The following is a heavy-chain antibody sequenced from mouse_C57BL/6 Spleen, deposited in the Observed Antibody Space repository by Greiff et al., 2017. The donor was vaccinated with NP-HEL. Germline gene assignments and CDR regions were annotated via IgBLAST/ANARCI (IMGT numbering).Heavy chain of an antibody. CDR3: ARGDYDYDGSWCAC. Sequence: QVQLQQSGPELVKPGASVKISCKASGYAFSSSWMHWVKQRPGKGLEWIGRIYPGDGDTNYNGKFKGKATLTADKSSSTAYMQLSSLTSEDSAVCFCARGDYDYDGSWCACWGQGTLVTVSA. CDR2: IYPGDGDT. V-gene: IGHV1-82*01. D-gene: IGHD2-4*01. J-gene: IGHJ3*01. CDR1: GYAFSSSW.